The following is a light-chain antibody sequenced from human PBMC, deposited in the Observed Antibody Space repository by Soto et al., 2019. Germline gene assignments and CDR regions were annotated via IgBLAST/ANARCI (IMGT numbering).Light chain of an antibody. CDR2: DAS. Sequence: IQLTQSPASLSASVGDKVTITCRASQDIRGALAWYQQSPGEAPRLLIYDASTLESGVPSRFSGSSSGTQCALTISGLQPEDFASYYCQQCLSYPITFGQGTRLE. CDR1: QDIRGA. J-gene: IGKJ5*01. V-gene: IGKV1-13*02. CDR3: QQCLSYPIT.